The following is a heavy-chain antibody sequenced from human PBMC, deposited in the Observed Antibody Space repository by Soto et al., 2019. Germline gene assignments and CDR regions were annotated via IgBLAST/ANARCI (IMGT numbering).Heavy chain of an antibody. V-gene: IGHV3-66*01. CDR3: VRESGVAADC. J-gene: IGHJ4*02. CDR1: GFTVSNNY. CDR2: IYSGGST. Sequence: GGSLRLSCAASGFTVSNNYMSWVRQAPGKGLEWVSVIYSGGSTYYADCVKGRFTISRDNTTNTLYLQMNSLRAEDTAVYFCVRESGVAADCWGQGTLVTVSS. D-gene: IGHD6-19*01.